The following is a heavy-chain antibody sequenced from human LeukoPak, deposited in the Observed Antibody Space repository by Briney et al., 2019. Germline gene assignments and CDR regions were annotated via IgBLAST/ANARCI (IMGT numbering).Heavy chain of an antibody. CDR3: ARVRPRGSGYYWENDY. CDR1: GFTFSSYA. CDR2: ISYDGSNK. D-gene: IGHD3-22*01. V-gene: IGHV3-30-3*01. J-gene: IGHJ4*02. Sequence: GGSLRLSCAASGFTFSSYAMHWVRQAPGKGLEWVAVISYDGSNKYYADSVKGRFTISRDNSKNTLYLQMNSLRAEDTAVYYCARVRPRGSGYYWENDYWGQGTLVTVSS.